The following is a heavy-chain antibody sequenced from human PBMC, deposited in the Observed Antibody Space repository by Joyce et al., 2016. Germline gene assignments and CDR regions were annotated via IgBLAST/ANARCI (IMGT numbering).Heavy chain of an antibody. Sequence: VQLVQSGAEVKKPGSSVKVSCKVSGGNFYDYTITWVRQAPGQGLEWMGRSIHIVGVADYARKFRGRVALTADKSTATAYLELNSLRLDDTAMFFCTRGRIEYSKTFNAYDIWGQGTMVTVSS. CDR1: GGNFYDYT. V-gene: IGHV1-69*04. CDR3: TRGRIEYSKTFNAYDI. J-gene: IGHJ3*02. CDR2: SIHIVGVA. D-gene: IGHD2/OR15-2a*01.